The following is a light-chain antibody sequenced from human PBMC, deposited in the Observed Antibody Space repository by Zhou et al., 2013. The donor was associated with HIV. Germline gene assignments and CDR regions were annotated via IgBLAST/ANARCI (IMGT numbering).Light chain of an antibody. Sequence: DIQMTQSPSSLSASVGDRVTITCRASQSISSYLNWYQHKPGKAPKVLIYAASSLQSGVPSRFSGSGSGTDFTLTISSLQPEDFATYYCQQSYTTRLFTFGPGTKWISN. CDR2: AAS. J-gene: IGKJ3*01. CDR1: QSISSY. CDR3: QQSYTTRLFT. V-gene: IGKV1-39*01.